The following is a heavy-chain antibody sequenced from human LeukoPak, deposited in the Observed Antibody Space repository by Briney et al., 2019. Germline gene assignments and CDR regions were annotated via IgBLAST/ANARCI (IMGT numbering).Heavy chain of an antibody. CDR2: IIPILGIA. CDR1: GCTFSSYA. CDR3: ARDNDSSGYYYLDY. D-gene: IGHD3-22*01. Sequence: SVKVSCKASGCTFSSYAISWVRQAPGQGLEWMGRIIPILGIANYAQKFQGRVTITADKSTSTAYMELSSLRSEDTAVYYCARDNDSSGYYYLDYWGQGTLVTVSS. J-gene: IGHJ4*02. V-gene: IGHV1-69*04.